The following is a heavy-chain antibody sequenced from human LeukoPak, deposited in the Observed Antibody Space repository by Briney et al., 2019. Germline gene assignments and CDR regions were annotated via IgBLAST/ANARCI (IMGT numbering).Heavy chain of an antibody. D-gene: IGHD2-15*01. CDR1: GFTFSDYY. CDR3: ARDGYCSGGSCYGYYFDY. V-gene: IGHV3-11*01. J-gene: IGHJ4*02. Sequence: GGSLRLSCAASGFTFSDYYMSWIRQAPGKGLEWVSYISSSGSTIYYADSVKGRFTISRDNAKNSLYLQMNSLRADDTAVYYCARDGYCSGGSCYGYYFDYWGQGTLVTVSS. CDR2: ISSSGSTI.